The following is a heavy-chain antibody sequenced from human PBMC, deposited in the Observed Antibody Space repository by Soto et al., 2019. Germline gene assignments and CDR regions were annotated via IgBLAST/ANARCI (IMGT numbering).Heavy chain of an antibody. Sequence: PGGSLRLSCAASGFTLSDYYMDWVRQAPGKGLEWVGRSRNKANSYTTEYAASVKGRFTISRDDSKNSLYLQMNSLKTEDTAVYYCARGGFTGPFYFAYWGQGTLVTVSS. D-gene: IGHD5-12*01. J-gene: IGHJ4*02. CDR3: ARGGFTGPFYFAY. CDR2: SRNKANSYTT. V-gene: IGHV3-72*01. CDR1: GFTLSDYY.